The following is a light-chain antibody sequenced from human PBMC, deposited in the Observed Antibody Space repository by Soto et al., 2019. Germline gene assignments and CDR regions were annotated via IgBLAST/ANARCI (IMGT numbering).Light chain of an antibody. V-gene: IGKV1-33*01. Sequence: DIQMTQSPSSLSASVGDRVTITCQASQDISNYLNWYQQKPGKAPKLLIYDASNLETGVPSRFSGSASGTAFTFTISSLQPEDIPTYYCQQYDNLPSFGPGTKVDIK. CDR2: DAS. CDR1: QDISNY. CDR3: QQYDNLPS. J-gene: IGKJ3*01.